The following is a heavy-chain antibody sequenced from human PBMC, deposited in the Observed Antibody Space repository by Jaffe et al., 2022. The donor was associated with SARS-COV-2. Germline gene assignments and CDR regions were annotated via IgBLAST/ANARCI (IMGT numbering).Heavy chain of an antibody. J-gene: IGHJ4*02. Sequence: QVQLQQWGAGLLKPSETLSLTCAVYGGSFSGYYWSWIRQPPGKGLEWIGEINHSGSTNYNPSLKSRVTISVDTSKNQFSLKLSSVTAADTAVYYCARGPRHWDSSGYYYYWGQGTLVTVSS. CDR3: ARGPRHWDSSGYYYY. D-gene: IGHD3-22*01. CDR1: GGSFSGYY. CDR2: INHSGST. V-gene: IGHV4-34*01.